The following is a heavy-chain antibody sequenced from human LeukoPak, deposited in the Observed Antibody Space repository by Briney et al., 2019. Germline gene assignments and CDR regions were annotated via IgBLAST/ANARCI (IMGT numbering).Heavy chain of an antibody. CDR2: INPNSGNT. Sequence: ASVKVSCKASGDTFTSYDIKWVRQATGQGREWMGWINPNSGNTGYAQKFQGRVTMTRNTSISTAYMELSSLRSEDTAVYYCARGISGEFDYWGQGTLVTVS. D-gene: IGHD3-10*01. J-gene: IGHJ4*02. CDR1: GDTFTSYD. V-gene: IGHV1-8*01. CDR3: ARGISGEFDY.